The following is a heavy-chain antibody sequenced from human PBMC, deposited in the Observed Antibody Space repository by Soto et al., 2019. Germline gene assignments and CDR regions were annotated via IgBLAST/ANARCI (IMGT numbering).Heavy chain of an antibody. V-gene: IGHV3-23*01. CDR2: ISGSGGST. Sequence: GGSLRLSCAASGFTFSSYAMSWVRQAPGKGLEWVSAISGSGGSTYYADSVKGRFTISRDNSKNTLYLQMNSLRAEDTAVYYCAKVLVTAIPGYYYYGMDVWGQGTTVTVSS. D-gene: IGHD2-21*02. J-gene: IGHJ6*02. CDR3: AKVLVTAIPGYYYYGMDV. CDR1: GFTFSSYA.